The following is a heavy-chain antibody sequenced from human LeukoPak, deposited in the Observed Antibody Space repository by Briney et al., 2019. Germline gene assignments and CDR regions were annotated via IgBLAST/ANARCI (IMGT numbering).Heavy chain of an antibody. Sequence: GESLKISCKGSGYSFTSYWIGWVRQMPGKGLEWMGIIYPGDSDTRYSPSFQGQVTISADKSISTAYLQWSSLKASDTAVYYCARQGSSGLPDKYYFDYWGQGTLVTVSS. CDR3: ARQGSSGLPDKYYFDY. CDR2: IYPGDSDT. D-gene: IGHD6-19*01. V-gene: IGHV5-51*01. J-gene: IGHJ4*02. CDR1: GYSFTSYW.